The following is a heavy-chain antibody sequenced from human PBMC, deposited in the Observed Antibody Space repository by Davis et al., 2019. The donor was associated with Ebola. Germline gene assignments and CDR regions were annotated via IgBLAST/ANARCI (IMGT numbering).Heavy chain of an antibody. J-gene: IGHJ5*02. CDR2: ISAYNGKT. CDR3: ARDIAMIRGGWFDH. Sequence: AASVKVSCKASGYTFTRYGITWVRQAPGQGLEWMAWISAYNGKTNYAQKFQGRVTMTTDTSTNTAYMELRSLRSDDTAVYYCARDIAMIRGGWFDHWGQGTLVSVSS. CDR1: GYTFTRYG. V-gene: IGHV1-18*01. D-gene: IGHD3-16*01.